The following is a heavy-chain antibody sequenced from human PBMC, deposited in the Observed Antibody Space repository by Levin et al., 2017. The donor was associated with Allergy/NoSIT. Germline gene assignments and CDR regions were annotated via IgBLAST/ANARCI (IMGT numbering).Heavy chain of an antibody. J-gene: IGHJ4*02. Sequence: GESLKISCTASGFPFGNYAMTWVRQAPGKGLEWVAYISGISSHMYYADSVKGRFTVSRDNVKNSVSLQMTSLRDEETGVYFCARGLGNSGYAFDYWGQGTLVTVSS. CDR1: GFPFGNYA. V-gene: IGHV3-48*02. CDR3: ARGLGNSGYAFDY. CDR2: ISGISSHM. D-gene: IGHD2-2*01.